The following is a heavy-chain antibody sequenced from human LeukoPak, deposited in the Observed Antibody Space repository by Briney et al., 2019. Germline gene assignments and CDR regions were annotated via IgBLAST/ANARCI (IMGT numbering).Heavy chain of an antibody. CDR3: ARDQKAYGSGSFPGMDV. CDR1: GFTFSSYS. CDR2: ISSSSSTI. V-gene: IGHV3-48*04. Sequence: GGSLRLSCAASGFTFSSYSMNWVRQAPGKGLEWVSYISSSSSTIYYADSVKGRFTISRDNAKNSLYLQMNSLRAEDTAVYYCARDQKAYGSGSFPGMDVWGQGTTVTVSS. D-gene: IGHD3-10*01. J-gene: IGHJ6*02.